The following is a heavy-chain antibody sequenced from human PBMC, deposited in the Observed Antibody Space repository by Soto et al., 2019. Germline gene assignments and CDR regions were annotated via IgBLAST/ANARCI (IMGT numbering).Heavy chain of an antibody. CDR3: ACIFSGGYSYGFYYDGMDV. J-gene: IGHJ6*02. Sequence: SDTLSLTCTVPGFSICSGSYYWGWIRQPPGKGLEWIGSIFYSGSTYYNPSLKSRVTIPVDTSKNQFSLKLTSVTAADTAVYYCACIFSGGYSYGFYYDGMDVWGQGTTVT. D-gene: IGHD5-18*01. V-gene: IGHV4-39*01. CDR2: IFYSGST. CDR1: GFSICSGSYY.